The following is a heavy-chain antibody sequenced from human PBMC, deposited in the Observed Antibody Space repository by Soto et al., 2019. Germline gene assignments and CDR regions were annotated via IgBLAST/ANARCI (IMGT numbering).Heavy chain of an antibody. J-gene: IGHJ4*02. CDR1: GDTFSFYT. D-gene: IGHD3-10*01. Sequence: QVQLVQSGAEVKKPGSSVKVSCKASGDTFSFYTLNWVRQAPGQGFEWVGRVNPILAMSSSAHKFQGRVSMFAGEATGSAYMELRCLRSDDTAVYYCAPSYGSGRSPFDSWAQGTLVTVSS. V-gene: IGHV1-69*02. CDR2: VNPILAMS. CDR3: APSYGSGRSPFDS.